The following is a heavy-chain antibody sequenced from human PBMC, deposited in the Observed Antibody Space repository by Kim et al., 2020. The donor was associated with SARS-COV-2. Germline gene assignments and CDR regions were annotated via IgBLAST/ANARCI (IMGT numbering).Heavy chain of an antibody. CDR1: GYTLTELS. Sequence: ASVKVSCKVSGYTLTELSMHWARQAPGKGLEWMGGFDPEDGETIYAQKFQGRVTMTEDTSTDTAYMELSSLRSEDTAVYYCATATTVRGVPDDYYYYYGVDVWGQGTTVTVSS. CDR3: ATATTVRGVPDDYYYYYGVDV. CDR2: FDPEDGET. J-gene: IGHJ6*02. V-gene: IGHV1-24*01. D-gene: IGHD3-10*01.